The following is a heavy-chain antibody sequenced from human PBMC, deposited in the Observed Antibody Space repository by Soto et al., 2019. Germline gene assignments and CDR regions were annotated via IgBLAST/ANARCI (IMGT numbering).Heavy chain of an antibody. Sequence: EVQLVESGGGLVQPGRSLRLSCAASGFTFQNYAMHWVRLVPGKGLEWVSGISWNGGTIGYADSVKGRFTISRDNGKNSLYLQMNSLRAEDTAFYYCTKDKLYSNYEYYFDYWGQGTLVTVSS. J-gene: IGHJ4*02. CDR1: GFTFQNYA. CDR2: ISWNGGTI. V-gene: IGHV3-9*01. CDR3: TKDKLYSNYEYYFDY. D-gene: IGHD4-4*01.